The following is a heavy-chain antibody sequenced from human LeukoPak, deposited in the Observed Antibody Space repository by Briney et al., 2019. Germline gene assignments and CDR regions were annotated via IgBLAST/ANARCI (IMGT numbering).Heavy chain of an antibody. CDR1: GGSFSGYY. V-gene: IGHV4-34*01. Sequence: SETLSLTCAVYGGSFSGYYWSWIRQPPGKGLEWVGEINHIVSTDYNPYLKSRGTTSVATSKNHFSRSLISVTAADTAVYYCATYGDITGTTFVWSFDYWGQGTLVTVSS. CDR2: INHIVST. J-gene: IGHJ4*02. CDR3: ATYGDITGTTFVWSFDY. D-gene: IGHD1-7*01.